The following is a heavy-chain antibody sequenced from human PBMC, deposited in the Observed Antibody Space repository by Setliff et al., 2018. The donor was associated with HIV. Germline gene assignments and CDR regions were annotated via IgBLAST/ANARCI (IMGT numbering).Heavy chain of an antibody. D-gene: IGHD6-19*01. J-gene: IGHJ4*02. CDR2: ISAASTTT. CDR1: GFTISTYE. V-gene: IGHV3-48*03. CDR3: ARVLENSGSDY. Sequence: GGSLRLSCAASGFTISTYEMNWVRQAPGKGLEWVSYISAASTTTYYTDSVKGRFSISRDNAKNSLYLQMNSLRAEDTAMYYCARVLENSGSDYWGQGTLVTVSS.